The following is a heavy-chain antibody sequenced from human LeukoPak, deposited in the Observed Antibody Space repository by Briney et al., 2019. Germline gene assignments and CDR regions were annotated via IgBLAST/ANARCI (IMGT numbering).Heavy chain of an antibody. D-gene: IGHD4-17*01. Sequence: PGGSLRLSCAASGFTFSSYAMSWVRQAPGKGLEWVSSINDSGGRTYYTDSVKGRLTISRDNSKNTLYLQMNSLRAEDTAVYYCAKHHGFYYYMDVWGKGTTVTVSS. CDR2: INDSGGRT. J-gene: IGHJ6*03. V-gene: IGHV3-23*01. CDR3: AKHHGFYYYMDV. CDR1: GFTFSSYA.